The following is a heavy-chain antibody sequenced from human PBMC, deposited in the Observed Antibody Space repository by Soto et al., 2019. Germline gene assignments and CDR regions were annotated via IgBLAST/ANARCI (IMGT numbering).Heavy chain of an antibody. J-gene: IGHJ4*02. CDR3: ARDNLANRGGIPVAGTY. D-gene: IGHD6-19*01. Sequence: GASVKVSCKASGYTFTGYYMHWVRQAPGQGLEWMGWINPNSDVTNYAQKFQGRVTMTRDTSISTAYMELSRLRSGDTAVYYCARDNLANRGGIPVAGTYWGQGTLVTVSS. V-gene: IGHV1-2*02. CDR1: GYTFTGYY. CDR2: INPNSDVT.